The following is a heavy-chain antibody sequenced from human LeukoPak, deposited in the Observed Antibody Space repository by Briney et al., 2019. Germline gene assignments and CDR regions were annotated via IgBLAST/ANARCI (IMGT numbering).Heavy chain of an antibody. Sequence: SETLSLTCTVSGYSISSGYFWGWIRQPPGKGLEWIGYIYYSGSTNYNPSLKSRVTISVDTSKNQFSLKLSSVTAADTAVYYCASASSVSSWPFDYWGQGTLVTVSS. CDR3: ASASSVSSWPFDY. J-gene: IGHJ4*02. D-gene: IGHD6-13*01. V-gene: IGHV4-61*01. CDR1: GYSISSGYF. CDR2: IYYSGST.